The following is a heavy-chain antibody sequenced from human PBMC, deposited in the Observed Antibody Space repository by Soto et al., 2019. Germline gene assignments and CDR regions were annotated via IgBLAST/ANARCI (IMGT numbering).Heavy chain of an antibody. Sequence: EVQLVESGGGLVQPGGSLRLSCAGSGFTFSSYDMHWVRQATGKGLEWVSAIGTAGDTYYPGSVKGRFTISRENAKNSLYLQMNSLRAGDTAVYYCARESPLYSPIGMDVWGQGTTVTVSS. CDR2: IGTAGDT. J-gene: IGHJ6*02. CDR3: ARESPLYSPIGMDV. V-gene: IGHV3-13*01. CDR1: GFTFSSYD. D-gene: IGHD3-16*01.